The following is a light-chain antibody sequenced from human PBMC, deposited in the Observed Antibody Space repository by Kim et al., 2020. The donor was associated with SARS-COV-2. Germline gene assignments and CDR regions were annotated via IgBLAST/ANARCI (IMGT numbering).Light chain of an antibody. V-gene: IGLV2-11*01. CDR3: FSYAGSYTFWV. Sequence: QSALTQPRSASGSPGQSVTISCTGTNTDIGGSDYVSWYQQLPGKAPKLIIHDVDKRPSGVPDRFSGAKSGNTASLTISGLQADDEADYHCFSYAGSYTFWVFGGGTQLTVL. CDR1: NTDIGGSDY. CDR2: DVD. J-gene: IGLJ3*02.